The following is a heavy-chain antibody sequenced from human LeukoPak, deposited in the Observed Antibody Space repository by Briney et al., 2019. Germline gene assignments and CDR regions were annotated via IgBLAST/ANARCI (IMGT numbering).Heavy chain of an antibody. D-gene: IGHD2-2*01. Sequence: GGSLRLSCAASGFTFSPYWIHWVRQAPGKGLMWVSIISGDGSITRYADSVEGRFSISRDNAKNTLYLQMNSLRAEDTAVYYCARDRLFDQLLPTFDYWGQGTLVTVSS. CDR1: GFTFSPYW. CDR3: ARDRLFDQLLPTFDY. V-gene: IGHV3-74*01. CDR2: ISGDGSIT. J-gene: IGHJ4*02.